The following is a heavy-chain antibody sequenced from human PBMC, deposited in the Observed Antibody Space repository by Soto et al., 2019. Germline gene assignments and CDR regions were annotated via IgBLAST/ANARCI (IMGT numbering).Heavy chain of an antibody. D-gene: IGHD2-2*01. CDR1: GFTFGDYA. J-gene: IGHJ5*02. Sequence: GGSLRLSCTASGFTFGDYAMSWFRQAPGKGLEWVGFIRSKAYGGTTEYAASVKGRFTISRDDSKSIAYFQMNSLKTEDTAVYYCTRDPTSGVVVPAAVNNWFDPWGQGTLVTVSS. CDR2: IRSKAYGGTT. V-gene: IGHV3-49*03. CDR3: TRDPTSGVVVPAAVNNWFDP.